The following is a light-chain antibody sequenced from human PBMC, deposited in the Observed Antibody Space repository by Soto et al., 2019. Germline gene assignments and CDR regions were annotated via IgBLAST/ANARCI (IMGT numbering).Light chain of an antibody. Sequence: QSALTQPRSVSGSPGQSVTISCTGTSSDVGGYNYVSWYQQHPGKAPKLMIYDVSKRPSGVPDRFSGSKSGNTASLTISGLQAEDEDDYYCCSYAGSYTFLFGTGTKLTVL. J-gene: IGLJ1*01. CDR2: DVS. CDR3: CSYAGSYTFL. V-gene: IGLV2-11*01. CDR1: SSDVGGYNY.